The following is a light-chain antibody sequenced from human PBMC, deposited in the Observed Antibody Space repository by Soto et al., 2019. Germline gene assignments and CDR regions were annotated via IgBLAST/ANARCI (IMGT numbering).Light chain of an antibody. CDR1: QSVSSSY. V-gene: IGKV3-20*01. CDR2: GAS. J-gene: IGKJ3*01. Sequence: EIVLTQSPGTLSLSPGERATLSCRASQSVSSSYLAWYQQKPGQTPRLLFYGASSRATGIPDRFSGSGSGTDFPLAISRLEPEDFAVYYCQQYGRSPFTFGPGTKVDIK. CDR3: QQYGRSPFT.